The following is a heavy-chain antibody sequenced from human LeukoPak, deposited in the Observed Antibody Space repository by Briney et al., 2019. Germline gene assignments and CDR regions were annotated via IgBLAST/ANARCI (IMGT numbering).Heavy chain of an antibody. CDR3: ARGYSSSWDLAKLFDY. CDR1: GGSFSGYY. Sequence: PSETLSLTCAVYGGSFSGYYWSWIRQPPGKGLEWIGEINHSGSTNYNPSLKSRVTISVDTSKNQFSLKLSSVTAADTAVYYCARGYSSSWDLAKLFDYWGQGTLVTVSS. CDR2: INHSGST. J-gene: IGHJ4*02. D-gene: IGHD6-13*01. V-gene: IGHV4-34*01.